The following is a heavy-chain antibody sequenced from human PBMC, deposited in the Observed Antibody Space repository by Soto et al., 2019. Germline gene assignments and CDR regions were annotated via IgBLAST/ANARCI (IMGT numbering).Heavy chain of an antibody. D-gene: IGHD4-4*01. CDR1: GGSISDYY. J-gene: IGHJ6*03. V-gene: IGHV4-59*08. Sequence: SETLSLTCTVSGGSISDYYWSWIRQPPGKGLEWIGYIYYSGGTNYNPSLKSRVTISVDTSKNQFSLKLSSVTAADTAVYYCARTYSNYAYYYYYMDVWGKGTTVTVSS. CDR2: IYYSGGT. CDR3: ARTYSNYAYYYYYMDV.